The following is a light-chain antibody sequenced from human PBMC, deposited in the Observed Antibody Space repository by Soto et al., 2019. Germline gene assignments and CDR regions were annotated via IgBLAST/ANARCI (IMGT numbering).Light chain of an antibody. V-gene: IGKV1-5*01. J-gene: IGKJ2*01. CDR1: QTTNIW. CDR3: QQYISYPYT. CDR2: DAS. Sequence: DIQMTLFPSTLSASVGDRVTITCRASQTTNIWLAWYQQKPGTAPKLLIYDASSLEGGVPSRFSASGSGTEFTLTISSLQPDDLATYYCQQYISYPYTFGQGTKVEIK.